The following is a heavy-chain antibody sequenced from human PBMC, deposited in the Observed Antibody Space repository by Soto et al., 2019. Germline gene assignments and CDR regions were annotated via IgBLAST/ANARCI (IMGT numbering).Heavy chain of an antibody. D-gene: IGHD3-9*01. CDR1: GFTFSSDA. Sequence: EVQLLESGGGLVQPGGSLRLSCAASGFTFSSDAMCWVRQAPGKGLEWVSAISGSGGTTYYAVSVKGRFTISRDNAKNTLYLQKNSLRAEDTAVYYCSKNVWGITIFGGMDVWGQGTTVTVSS. CDR2: ISGSGGTT. CDR3: SKNVWGITIFGGMDV. V-gene: IGHV3-23*01. J-gene: IGHJ6*02.